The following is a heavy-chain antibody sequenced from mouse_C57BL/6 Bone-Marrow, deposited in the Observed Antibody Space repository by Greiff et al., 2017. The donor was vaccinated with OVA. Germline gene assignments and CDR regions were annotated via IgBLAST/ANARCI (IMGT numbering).Heavy chain of an antibody. V-gene: IGHV2-6*03. J-gene: IGHJ4*01. D-gene: IGHD2-4*01. CDR3: ARGDYDGNYYAMDY. CDR1: GFSLTSYG. Sequence: VQRVESGPGLVAPSQSLSITCTVSGFSLTSYGVHWVRQPPGKGLEWLVVIWSDGSTTYNSALKSRLSISKDNSKSQVFLKMNSLQTDDTAMYYCARGDYDGNYYAMDYWGQGTSVTVSS. CDR2: IWSDGST.